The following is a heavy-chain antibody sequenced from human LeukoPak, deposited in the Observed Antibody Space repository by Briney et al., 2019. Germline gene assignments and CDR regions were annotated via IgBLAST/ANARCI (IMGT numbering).Heavy chain of an antibody. Sequence: GSLRLSCEGSGFSFSSYWMTWARQLPGKGPEWVANIRQDESERYFADSVKGRFTISRDNAKKSVYLHMSSLRAEDTALYYCARLSAYYYGSYFYYYMDVWGKGTTVTVSS. CDR3: ARLSAYYYGSYFYYYMDV. D-gene: IGHD3-10*01. CDR2: IRQDESER. CDR1: GFSFSSYW. J-gene: IGHJ6*03. V-gene: IGHV3-7*01.